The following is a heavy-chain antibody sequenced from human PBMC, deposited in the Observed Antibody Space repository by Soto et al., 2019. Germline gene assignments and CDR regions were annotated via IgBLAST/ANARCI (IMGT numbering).Heavy chain of an antibody. CDR3: ARDDEGGSDCDLGY. CDR2: ISRDGSKA. J-gene: IGHJ4*02. Sequence: QVQLVESGGGVVQPGRSLTLSCAASGFTFSSYVIHWVRQTPDKGLEWVAFISRDGSKAYYADSVKGRFTISRDNSKNTLYLEMNSLRAEDSAVCYCARDDEGGSDCDLGYWGQGTLVTVSS. D-gene: IGHD1-26*01. V-gene: IGHV3-30-3*01. CDR1: GFTFSSYV.